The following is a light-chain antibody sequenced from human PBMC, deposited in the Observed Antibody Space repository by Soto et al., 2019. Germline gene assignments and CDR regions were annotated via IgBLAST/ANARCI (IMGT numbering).Light chain of an antibody. CDR3: SSYTASDGGV. CDR1: NRDVGAYNY. Sequence: QSVLTQPASVSGSPGQSITISCTGTNRDVGAYNYVSWFQQYPGKAPKLIIYDVNGRPSGISNRFSGSKSGNTASLTISGLQPEDEADYYCSSYTASDGGVFGGGTQLTVL. J-gene: IGLJ3*02. CDR2: DVN. V-gene: IGLV2-14*01.